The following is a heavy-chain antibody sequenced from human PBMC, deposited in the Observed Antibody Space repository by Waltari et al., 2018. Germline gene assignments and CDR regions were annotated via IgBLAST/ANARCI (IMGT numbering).Heavy chain of an antibody. V-gene: IGHV3-30*18. CDR3: VKYSGFDYFFDY. D-gene: IGHD5-12*01. CDR2: ISNDGNNK. Sequence: QMQLVESGGGVVQPGTSLRLSCAASGFSFSNCNMHWVRQAPGQGLEWVAGISNDGNNKDYADSVKSRFTVSRENSKNTLYLQINSLRDDDTAVYYCVKYSGFDYFFDYWGLGTLVTVSS. CDR1: GFSFSNCN. J-gene: IGHJ4*02.